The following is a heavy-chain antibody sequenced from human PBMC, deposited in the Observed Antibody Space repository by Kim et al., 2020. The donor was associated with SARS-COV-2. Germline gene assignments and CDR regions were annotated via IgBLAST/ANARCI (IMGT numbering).Heavy chain of an antibody. CDR1: GGSLSYYY. Sequence: SETLSLTCTVSGGSLSYYYWSWIRQPPGKGLEWIGYIYYSGSTNYSSSLDSRVTISVDTSKNQFSLKLSSVTAADSAMYYCARLAGAYYYYGMDVWGQGTTVTVSS. D-gene: IGHD3-10*01. CDR2: IYYSGST. V-gene: IGHV4-59*01. J-gene: IGHJ6*02. CDR3: ARLAGAYYYYGMDV.